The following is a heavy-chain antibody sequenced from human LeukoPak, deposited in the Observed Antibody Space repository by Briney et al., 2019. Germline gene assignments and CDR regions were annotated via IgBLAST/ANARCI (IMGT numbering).Heavy chain of an antibody. CDR2: IKPDGSDK. J-gene: IGHJ3*02. CDR1: GFTFSDYY. D-gene: IGHD2-15*01. V-gene: IGHV3-7*01. CDR3: AREDMWAFDI. Sequence: PGGSLRLSCAASGFTFSDYYMSWIRQAPGKGLEWVANIKPDGSDKYYVDSVKGRFTISRDNAKNSLYLQMDSLRAEDTAVYYCAREDMWAFDIWGQGTMVTVSS.